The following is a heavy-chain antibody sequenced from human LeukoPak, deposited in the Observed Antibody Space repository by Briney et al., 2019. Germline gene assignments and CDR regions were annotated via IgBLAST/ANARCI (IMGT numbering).Heavy chain of an antibody. CDR2: ISWNSGSI. D-gene: IGHD2-21*02. J-gene: IGHJ4*02. Sequence: GGSLRLSCAASGFTFDDYAMHWVRQAPGKGLEWVSGISWNSGSIGYADSVKGRFTISRDNAKNSLYLQMNSLRAEDMALYYCAKDPPPYCGGDCYPYWGQGTLVTVSS. V-gene: IGHV3-9*03. CDR3: AKDPPPYCGGDCYPY. CDR1: GFTFDDYA.